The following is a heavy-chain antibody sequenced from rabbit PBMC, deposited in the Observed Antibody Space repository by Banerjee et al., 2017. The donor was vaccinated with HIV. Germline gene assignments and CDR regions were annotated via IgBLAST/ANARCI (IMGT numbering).Heavy chain of an antibody. J-gene: IGHJ4*01. CDR3: ARGDGGFNL. CDR1: GMDFNSYYY. Sequence: QQQLEESGGGLVKPGGTLTLTCKASGMDFNSYYYMCWVRQAPGKGLELSACIYTSSGTTWYASWVHGRFTISKTSSTTVTLQVTSLTAADTATYFCARGDGGFNLWGPGTLVTVS. D-gene: IGHD4-2*01. CDR2: IYTSSGTT. V-gene: IGHV1S43*01.